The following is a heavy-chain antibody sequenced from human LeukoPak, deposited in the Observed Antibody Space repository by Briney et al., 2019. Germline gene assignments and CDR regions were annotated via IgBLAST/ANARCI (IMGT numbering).Heavy chain of an antibody. CDR3: ARDMVRGELDF. V-gene: IGHV3-23*01. Sequence: LPGGSLRLSCAASGFTFVSNAMSWVRQAPGKGLEWVSAISGSGDRTHYADSVKGRFTISRDNSKNTLYLQMNSLRAEDTAVYYCARDMVRGELDFWGQGTLVTVSS. CDR1: GFTFVSNA. D-gene: IGHD3-10*01. J-gene: IGHJ4*02. CDR2: ISGSGDRT.